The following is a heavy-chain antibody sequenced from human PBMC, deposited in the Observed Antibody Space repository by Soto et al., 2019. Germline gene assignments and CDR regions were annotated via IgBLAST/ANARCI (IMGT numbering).Heavy chain of an antibody. D-gene: IGHD3-22*01. J-gene: IGHJ3*02. CDR3: AIWAAVGGSGYYYDDAFDI. Sequence: SVKVSCKASGGTFSIYAIIWVRQAPGQGLEWMGGIIPNFGTANYAQKFQGRVTITADESTSTAYMELSSLRSEDTAVYYCAIWAAVGGSGYYYDDAFDIWGQGTMVTVSS. CDR1: GGTFSIYA. V-gene: IGHV1-69*13. CDR2: IIPNFGTA.